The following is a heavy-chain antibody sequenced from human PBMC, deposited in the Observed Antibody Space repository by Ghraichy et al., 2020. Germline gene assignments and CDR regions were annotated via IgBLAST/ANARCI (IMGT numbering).Heavy chain of an antibody. CDR1: GGTFSSYA. J-gene: IGHJ4*02. D-gene: IGHD5-24*01. V-gene: IGHV1-69*13. CDR2: IIPIFGTA. CDR3: AIIEMATIKAIDY. Sequence: SVKVSCKASGGTFSSYAISWVRQAPGQGLEWMGGIIPIFGTANYAQKFQGRVTITADESTSTAYMELSSLRSEDTAVYYCAIIEMATIKAIDYWGQGTLVTVSS.